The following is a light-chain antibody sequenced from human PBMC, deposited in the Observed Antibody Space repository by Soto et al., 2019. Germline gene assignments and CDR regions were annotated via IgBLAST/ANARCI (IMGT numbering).Light chain of an antibody. J-gene: IGKJ1*01. V-gene: IGKV3-15*01. Sequence: EIVMTQSPATLSVSPGERATLSCRASQSVGINLAWFQQKPGQAPRLLIYGAYTRATGIPARFSGSGSGTEFTLTISSLQSEDFAIYYCQQSFNSPRTFGQGTKVDIK. CDR1: QSVGIN. CDR2: GAY. CDR3: QQSFNSPRT.